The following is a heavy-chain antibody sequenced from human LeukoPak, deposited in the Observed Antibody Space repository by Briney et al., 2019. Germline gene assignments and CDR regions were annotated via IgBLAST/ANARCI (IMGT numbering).Heavy chain of an antibody. D-gene: IGHD5-12*01. Sequence: PSETLPLTCTVSGGSISSYYWSWIRQPPGKGLEWIGYIYYSGSTNYNPSLKSRVTISVDTSKNQFSLKLSSVTAADTAVYYCARALEYSGYDYPLGYWGQGTLVTVSS. CDR1: GGSISSYY. J-gene: IGHJ4*02. V-gene: IGHV4-59*01. CDR3: ARALEYSGYDYPLGY. CDR2: IYYSGST.